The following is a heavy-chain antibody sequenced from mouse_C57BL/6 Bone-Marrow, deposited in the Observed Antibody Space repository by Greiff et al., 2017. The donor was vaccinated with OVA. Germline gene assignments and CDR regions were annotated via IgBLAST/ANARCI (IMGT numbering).Heavy chain of an antibody. J-gene: IGHJ3*01. CDR3: ARRGGAY. CDR2: IYPGSGST. CDR1: GYTFTSYW. Sequence: QVQLQQPGAELVKPGASVKMSCKASGYTFTSYWITWVKQRPGQGLEWIGDIYPGSGSTNYNEKFKGKATLTADKSSSTAYMELRSLTSEDSAVYFCARRGGAYWGQGTLVTVSA. V-gene: IGHV1-55*01.